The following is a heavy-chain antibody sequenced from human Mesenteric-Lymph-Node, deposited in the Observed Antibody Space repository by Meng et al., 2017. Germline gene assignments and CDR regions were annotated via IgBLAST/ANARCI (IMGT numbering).Heavy chain of an antibody. J-gene: IGHJ4*02. CDR3: AKEGIGYYGY. CDR2: ISYDGSNK. Sequence: GESLKISCAASGFTFSSYAMHWVRQAPGKGLEWVAVISYDGSNKYYADSVKGRFTISRDNSKNTLYLQMNSLRAEDTAVYYCAKEGIGYYGYWGQGTLVTVSS. V-gene: IGHV3-30*04. CDR1: GFTFSSYA. D-gene: IGHD3-22*01.